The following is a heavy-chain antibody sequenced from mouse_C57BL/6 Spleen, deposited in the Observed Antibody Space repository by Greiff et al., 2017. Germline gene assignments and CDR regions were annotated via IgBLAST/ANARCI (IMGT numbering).Heavy chain of an antibody. CDR2: IRSKSNNYAT. CDR1: GFSFNTYA. V-gene: IGHV10-1*01. J-gene: IGHJ2*01. D-gene: IGHD1-1*01. CDR3: VSYYYGSFDY. Sequence: DVKLVESGGGLVQPKGSLKLSCAASGFSFNTYAMNWVRQAPGKGLEWVARIRSKSNNYATYYADSVKDRFTISRDDSESMLYLQMNNLKTEDTAMYYCVSYYYGSFDYWGQGTTLTVSS.